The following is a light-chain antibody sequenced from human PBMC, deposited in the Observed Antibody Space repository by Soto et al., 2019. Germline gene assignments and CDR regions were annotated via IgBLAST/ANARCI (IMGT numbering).Light chain of an antibody. Sequence: QSVLTQPASVSGSPGQSITISCTGTSSDVGNYNYVSWYRQHPGKAPKLMIYEVSNRPSGFSNRFSGSKSGNTASLTISGLQAEDEADYYCQSFDSRRFYVFGTGTKVTVL. J-gene: IGLJ1*01. CDR2: EVS. CDR1: SSDVGNYNY. CDR3: QSFDSRRFYV. V-gene: IGLV2-14*01.